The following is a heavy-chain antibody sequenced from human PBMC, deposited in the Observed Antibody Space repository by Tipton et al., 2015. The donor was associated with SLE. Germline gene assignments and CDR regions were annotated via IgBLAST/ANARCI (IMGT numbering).Heavy chain of an antibody. CDR2: SNTSSTTI. D-gene: IGHD6-13*01. CDR3: AGQASWSDAFEI. J-gene: IGHJ3*02. Sequence: SLRLSCAASGFTFKSYHKNCVRQAPGKGLEWVLYSNTSSTTIFNADSVKGRFTNSRDNARNPLYLQMNSLRAEDTAVYYCAGQASWSDAFEICGQGTMVAVAS. CDR1: GFTFKSYH. V-gene: IGHV3-48*04.